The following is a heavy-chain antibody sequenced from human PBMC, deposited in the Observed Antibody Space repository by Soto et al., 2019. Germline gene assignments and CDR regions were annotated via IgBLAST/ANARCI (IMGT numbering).Heavy chain of an antibody. Sequence: QVQLVDSGGGVVQPGRSLRLSCAASGFTFSSYGMHWVRQAPGKGLEWVAVISYDGSNKYYADSVKGRFTISRDNSKNTLYLKMNSLRAEDTAVYYCAKGRGSSWYEVFDYWGQGTLVTVSS. CDR2: ISYDGSNK. J-gene: IGHJ4*02. CDR3: AKGRGSSWYEVFDY. D-gene: IGHD6-13*01. V-gene: IGHV3-30*18. CDR1: GFTFSSYG.